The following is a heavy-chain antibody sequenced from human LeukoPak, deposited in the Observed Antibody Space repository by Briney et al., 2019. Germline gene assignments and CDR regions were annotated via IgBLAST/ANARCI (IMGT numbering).Heavy chain of an antibody. V-gene: IGHV3-53*01. CDR2: IYADGNT. J-gene: IGHJ4*02. CDR1: GFIVNTNY. D-gene: IGHD4-17*01. CDR3: ARDSYGDANFDS. Sequence: GRSLRLSCAASGFIVNTNYMTWVRQAPGRGLEWVSFIYADGNTYYADSVKGRFTISRDISKNAVYLQMNSLRAEDTAGYYCARDSYGDANFDSWGQGTLVTVSS.